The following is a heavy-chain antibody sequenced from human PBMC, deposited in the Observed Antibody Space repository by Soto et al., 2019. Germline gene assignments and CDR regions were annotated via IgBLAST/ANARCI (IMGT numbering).Heavy chain of an antibody. CDR1: GGTFSTYT. J-gene: IGHJ5*02. CDR2: IIPIIGII. Sequence: GASVKVSCKASGGTFSTYTMTWVRQAPGQGLEWMGRIIPIIGIINYAQKFKGRVTISADKFTGTAYMELTGLRSDDTAVYYCAGDPDSHYNDSHASSYPWGQGTLVTVSS. V-gene: IGHV1-69*04. D-gene: IGHD4-4*01. CDR3: AGDPDSHYNDSHASSYP.